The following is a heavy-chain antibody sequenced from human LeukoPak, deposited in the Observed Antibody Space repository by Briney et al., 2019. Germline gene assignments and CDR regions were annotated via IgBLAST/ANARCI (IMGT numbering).Heavy chain of an antibody. CDR3: AKDYYGSGSFQASHLYYFDY. Sequence: PGGSLRLSCAASGFTFDDYTMHWVRQAPGKGLEWVSLISWDGGSTYYADSVKGRFTISRDNSKSSLYLQMNSLRTEDSALYYCAKDYYGSGSFQASHLYYFDYWGQGTLVTVSS. CDR2: ISWDGGST. CDR1: GFTFDDYT. J-gene: IGHJ4*02. D-gene: IGHD3-10*01. V-gene: IGHV3-43*01.